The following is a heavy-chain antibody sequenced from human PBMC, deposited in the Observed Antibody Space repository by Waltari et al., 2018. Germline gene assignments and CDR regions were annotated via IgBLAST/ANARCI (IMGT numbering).Heavy chain of an antibody. CDR3: AILGYCSGGSCSRGAFDI. V-gene: IGHV4-38-2*01. J-gene: IGHJ3*02. D-gene: IGHD2-15*01. CDR1: GYSISSGYY. CDR2: IYHSGGT. Sequence: QVQLQESGPGLVKPSETLSLTCAVSGYSISSGYYWGWIRQPPGKGLEWIGSIYHSGGTYYTPSLQRRVTISVDTSKNQFSLKLSSVTAADTAVYYCAILGYCSGGSCSRGAFDIWGQGTMVTVSS.